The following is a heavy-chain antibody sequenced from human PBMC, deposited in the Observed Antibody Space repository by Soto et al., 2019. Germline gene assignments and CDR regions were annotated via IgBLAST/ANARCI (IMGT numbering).Heavy chain of an antibody. Sequence: EVQLLESGGGLVQPGGSLRLSCAASRFPFSGYSMSWVRQAPGKGLEWVSGISGSGGSTYYADSVKGRFTISRDNSESTLFLQMNSLRAEDTALYYCAKSYGDTWKHYYFDYWGQGTLVTVSS. CDR3: AKSYGDTWKHYYFDY. D-gene: IGHD3-3*02. CDR1: RFPFSGYS. J-gene: IGHJ4*02. CDR2: ISGSGGST. V-gene: IGHV3-23*01.